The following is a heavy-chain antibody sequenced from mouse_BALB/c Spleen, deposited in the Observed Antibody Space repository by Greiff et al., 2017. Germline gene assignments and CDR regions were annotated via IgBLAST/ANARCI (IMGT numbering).Heavy chain of an antibody. CDR3: TRCPYYRYDGYAMDY. D-gene: IGHD2-14*01. CDR2: IYPSDSYT. J-gene: IGHJ4*01. CDR1: GYTFTSYW. V-gene: IGHV1-69*02. Sequence: VQLQQPGAELVRPGASVKLSCKASGYTFTSYWINWVKQRPGQGLEWIGNIYPSDSYTNYNQKFKDKATLTVDKSSSTAYMQLSSPTSEDSAVYYCTRCPYYRYDGYAMDYWGQGTAVTVSS.